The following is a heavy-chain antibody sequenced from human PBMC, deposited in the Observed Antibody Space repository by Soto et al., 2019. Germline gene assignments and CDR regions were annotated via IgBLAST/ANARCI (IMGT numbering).Heavy chain of an antibody. CDR1: GFTFSSYA. D-gene: IGHD6-6*01. CDR3: ARGLSSSPSGDNWFDP. V-gene: IGHV3-30-3*01. CDR2: ISYDGSNK. Sequence: PGGSLRLSCAASGFTFSSYAMHWVRQAPGKGLEWVAVISYDGSNKYYADPVKGRFTISRDNSKNTLYLQMNSLRAEDTAVYYCARGLSSSPSGDNWFDPWGQGTLVTV. J-gene: IGHJ5*02.